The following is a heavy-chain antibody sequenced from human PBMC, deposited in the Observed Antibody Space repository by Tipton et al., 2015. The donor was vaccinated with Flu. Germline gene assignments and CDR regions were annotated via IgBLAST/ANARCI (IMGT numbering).Heavy chain of an antibody. CDR3: ARGPLPDSNWYNGMDV. CDR2: IGSTGDT. CDR1: GFTFSSYD. D-gene: IGHD6-13*01. J-gene: IGHJ6*02. V-gene: IGHV3-13*01. Sequence: SLRLSCAASGFTFSSYDMHWVRQVIGKGLEWVSAIGSTGDTYYVDSVKGRFTISRDSAKNSLYLQMNSLRVGDTAVYYCARGPLPDSNWYNGMDVWGQGTTVTVSS.